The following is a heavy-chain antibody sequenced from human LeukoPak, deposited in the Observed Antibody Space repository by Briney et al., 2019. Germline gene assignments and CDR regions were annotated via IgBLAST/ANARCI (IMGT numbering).Heavy chain of an antibody. CDR2: IYPGASDT. D-gene: IGHD3-3*01. V-gene: IGHV5-51*01. Sequence: GESLKISCKGSGYSFTSYWIGWVRQMPGKGLEWMGIIYPGASDTRYSPSFQGQVTISADKSISTAYLQWSSLKASDTAMYYCARLSADDYDFWSGYLNAFDIWGQGTMVTVSS. J-gene: IGHJ3*02. CDR3: ARLSADDYDFWSGYLNAFDI. CDR1: GYSFTSYW.